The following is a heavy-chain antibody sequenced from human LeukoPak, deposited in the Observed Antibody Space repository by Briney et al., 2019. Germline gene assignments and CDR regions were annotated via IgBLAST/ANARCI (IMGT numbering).Heavy chain of an antibody. CDR3: VSAYGRPLDP. D-gene: IGHD2-21*01. V-gene: IGHV3-48*03. CDR1: GFTFSTYE. Sequence: GGSLRLSCPASGFTFSTYEMNWVRPVPGKGAEWVSYISDSGSTIYYAHTVKGRSAISRENPKKSIYLQINSLRAEDTAVYYYVSAYGRPLDPWGQGTLVTVSS. J-gene: IGHJ5*02. CDR2: ISDSGSTI.